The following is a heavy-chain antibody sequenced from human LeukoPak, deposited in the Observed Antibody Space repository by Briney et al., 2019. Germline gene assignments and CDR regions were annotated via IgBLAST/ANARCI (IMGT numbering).Heavy chain of an antibody. CDR3: AKMGYFGTGSYYPGEFYFDY. D-gene: IGHD3-10*01. Sequence: PGGSLRLSCAASGFTFSTYAMSWVRQAPGKGLEWVSLSGGSTYYADSVKGRFTISRDNAKNSLYLQMNSLGTEDTAFYYCAKMGYFGTGSYYPGEFYFDYWGQGTLVTVSS. CDR1: GFTFSTYA. J-gene: IGHJ4*02. V-gene: IGHV3-23*01. CDR2: SGGST.